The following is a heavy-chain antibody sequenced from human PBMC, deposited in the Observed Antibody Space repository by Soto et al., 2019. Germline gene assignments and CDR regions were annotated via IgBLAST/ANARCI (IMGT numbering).Heavy chain of an antibody. CDR2: ISYDGSNK. J-gene: IGHJ3*02. V-gene: IGHV3-30*18. CDR3: AKYHSDYYDSSGYYSSAFDI. CDR1: GFTFITYG. D-gene: IGHD3-22*01. Sequence: QVHLVESGGGVVQPGKSLRLSCAASGFTFITYGMHWVRQAPGKGLEWVALISYDGSNKYYAESVKGRFTISRDNSRNTLYLQMNSLRAEDTAVYYCAKYHSDYYDSSGYYSSAFDIWGQGTMVTVSS.